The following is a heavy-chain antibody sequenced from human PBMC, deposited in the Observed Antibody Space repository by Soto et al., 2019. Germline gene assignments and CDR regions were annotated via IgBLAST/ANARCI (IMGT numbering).Heavy chain of an antibody. J-gene: IGHJ4*02. CDR3: ARGTGTTNVGPG. V-gene: IGHV1-46*01. Sequence: GASVKVSCKTSGYTFTSYYMHWVRQAPGQGLEWMRIINPSGGSTSYAQKFQGRVTMTRDTSTSTVYMELSSLRSEDTAVYYCARGTGTTNVGPGWGQGTLVTVSS. D-gene: IGHD1-7*01. CDR2: INPSGGST. CDR1: GYTFTSYY.